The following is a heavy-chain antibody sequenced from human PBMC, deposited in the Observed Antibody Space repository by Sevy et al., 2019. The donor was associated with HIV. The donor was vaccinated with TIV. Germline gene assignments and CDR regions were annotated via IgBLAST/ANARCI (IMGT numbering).Heavy chain of an antibody. D-gene: IGHD1-26*01. CDR1: GFTFNRYW. CDR2: IKLDGSEK. V-gene: IGHV3-7*03. Sequence: GGSLRLSCAASGFTFNRYWMSWVRQAPGKGLQWVANIKLDGSEKYYLDSVRGRFIISRDNAKNSLYLQMNSLRAEDTAVYYCARDCNSATCLWGLDVWGLGTTVTVSS. J-gene: IGHJ6*02. CDR3: ARDCNSATCLWGLDV.